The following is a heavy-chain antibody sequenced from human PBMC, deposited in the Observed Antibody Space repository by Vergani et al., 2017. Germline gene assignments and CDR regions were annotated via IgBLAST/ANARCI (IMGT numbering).Heavy chain of an antibody. J-gene: IGHJ4*02. CDR1: GFTFSSYA. V-gene: IGHV3-33*08. CDR2: IWYDGSNK. D-gene: IGHD2-2*02. Sequence: VQLLESGGGLVQPGGSLRLSCAASGFTFSSYAMSWVRQAPGKGLEWVAVIWYDGSNKYYADSVKGRFTISRDNSKNTLYLQMNSLRAEDTAVYYCAGDRDIVVVPAAIAAAAPGGYFDYWGQGTLVTVSS. CDR3: AGDRDIVVVPAAIAAAAPGGYFDY.